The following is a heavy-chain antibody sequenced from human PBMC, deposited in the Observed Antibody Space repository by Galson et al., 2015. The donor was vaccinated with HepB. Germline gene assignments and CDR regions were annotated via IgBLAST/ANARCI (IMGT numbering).Heavy chain of an antibody. Sequence: SLRLSCAASGFTFSSFAMSWVRQAPGRGLEWVAAVSDSGNTKYYADSVKGRFTISRDNSKNMVYLQMNGLRAEDTAIYYCAKVLWENARGMISVVMTKGCLDCWGRGILVTVSS. D-gene: IGHD3-22*01. CDR2: VSDSGNTK. CDR3: AKVLWENARGMISVVMTKGCLDC. J-gene: IGHJ4*02. CDR1: GFTFSSFA. V-gene: IGHV3-23*01.